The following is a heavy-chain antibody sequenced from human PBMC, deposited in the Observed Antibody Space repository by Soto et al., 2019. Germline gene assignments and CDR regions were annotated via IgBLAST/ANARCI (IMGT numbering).Heavy chain of an antibody. CDR3: AKVVAYCSGGSCSDQYYFYYGMDV. CDR1: GFAFSTYG. V-gene: IGHV3-30*18. Sequence: QVQLVESGGGVVQPGRSLRISCAASGFAFSTYGMHWVRQAPGKGLEWVALIPCDGSKKYYADSVKGRFTISRDNPKNTLYLQMNSLRAEDTAVYYCAKVVAYCSGGSCSDQYYFYYGMDVWGQGTTVTVSS. D-gene: IGHD2-15*01. CDR2: IPCDGSKK. J-gene: IGHJ6*02.